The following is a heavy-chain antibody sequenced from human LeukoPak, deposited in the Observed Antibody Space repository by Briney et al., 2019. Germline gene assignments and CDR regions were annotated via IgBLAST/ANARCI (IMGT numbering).Heavy chain of an antibody. V-gene: IGHV1-8*01. CDR2: MNPNSGNT. D-gene: IGHD2-2*01. CDR1: GYTSTSYD. CDR3: ARGARYCSSTSCRSDFDY. Sequence: ASVKVSCKASGYTSTSYDINWVRQAPGQGLEWMGWMNPNSGNTGYAQKFQGRVTMTRNTSISTAYMELSSLRSEDTAVYYCARGARYCSSTSCRSDFDYWGQGTLVTVSS. J-gene: IGHJ4*02.